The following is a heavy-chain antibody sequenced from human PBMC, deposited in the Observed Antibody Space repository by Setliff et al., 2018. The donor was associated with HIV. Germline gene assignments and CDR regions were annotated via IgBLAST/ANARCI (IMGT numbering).Heavy chain of an antibody. Sequence: SETLSLTCTVSGGSISSGSYYWNWLRQPAGKGLEWVGHIYSRGNTDYNPSLASRVSILMSTSEIQFSLTLNSVTAADTAKYYCARGRLMGSSVLFFDFWGQGILVTVSS. V-gene: IGHV4-61*09. CDR1: GGSISSGSYY. J-gene: IGHJ4*02. CDR2: IYSRGNT. D-gene: IGHD2-21*01. CDR3: ARGRLMGSSVLFFDF.